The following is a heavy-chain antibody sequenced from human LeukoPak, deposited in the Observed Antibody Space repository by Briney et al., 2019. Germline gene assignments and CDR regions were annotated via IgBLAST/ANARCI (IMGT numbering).Heavy chain of an antibody. V-gene: IGHV3-11*04. Sequence: PGGSLRLSCAASGFSFSDHYMSWIRQAPGKGLEWVSYISRSGSTIYYADSVKGRFTMSRDNGKNSLDLQMNSLRAEDTAVYYCARPELPGWSVLSDFWGQGTLVTVSS. CDR2: ISRSGSTI. CDR1: GFSFSDHY. CDR3: ARPELPGWSVLSDF. J-gene: IGHJ4*02. D-gene: IGHD2-15*01.